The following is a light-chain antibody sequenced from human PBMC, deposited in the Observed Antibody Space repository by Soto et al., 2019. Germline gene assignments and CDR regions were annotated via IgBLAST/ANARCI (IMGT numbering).Light chain of an antibody. CDR3: QAWDSSTTV. Sequence: SYELTQPPSVSVSPGLTASITCSGDKLGDKLGYWYQQKPGQSPVLVMYQDSKRPSGIPERFSGSNSGNTATLTISGTQSMDEAHYYCQAWDSSTTVFGSGTKVTV. CDR1: KLGDKL. J-gene: IGLJ1*01. V-gene: IGLV3-1*01. CDR2: QDS.